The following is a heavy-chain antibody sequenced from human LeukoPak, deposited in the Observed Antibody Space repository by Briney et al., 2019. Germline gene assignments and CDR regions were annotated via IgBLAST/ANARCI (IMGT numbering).Heavy chain of an antibody. CDR2: INPSGGST. CDR1: GGTFSKYT. CDR3: ARGGSLAVAPHQYCFDY. V-gene: IGHV1-46*01. Sequence: ASVKVSCKASGGTFSKYTINWVRQAPGQGLEWMGIINPSGGSTTYAQNFQGRVTMTRDTSTSAVYMEVSSLRSEDTAVYYCARGGSLAVAPHQYCFDYWGQGTLVTVSS. D-gene: IGHD6-19*01. J-gene: IGHJ4*02.